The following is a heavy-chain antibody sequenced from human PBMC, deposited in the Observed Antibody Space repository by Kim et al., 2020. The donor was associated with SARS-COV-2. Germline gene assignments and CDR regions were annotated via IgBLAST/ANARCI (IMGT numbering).Heavy chain of an antibody. D-gene: IGHD1-1*01. CDR2: VYYTGTT. CDR3: ARLPYPPVRQLYNWFDP. Sequence: SETLSLNCTVSGDSISDTSDYWGWIRQSPEKGLEWIGTVYYTGTTYHNPSLKSRVTLSVDTSKNQFSLKLTSVTAADTAVDYCARLPYPPVRQLYNWFDPWGQGTLLTVSS. V-gene: IGHV4-39*01. CDR1: GDSISDTSDY. J-gene: IGHJ5*02.